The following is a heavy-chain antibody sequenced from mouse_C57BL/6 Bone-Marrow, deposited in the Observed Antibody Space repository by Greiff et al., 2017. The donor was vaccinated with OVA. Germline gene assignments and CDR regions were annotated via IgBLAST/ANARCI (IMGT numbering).Heavy chain of an antibody. CDR3: ARRDAMDY. CDR1: GFTFSDFY. Sequence: EVNVVESGGGLVQPGGSLKLSCAASGFTFSDFYMYWIRQTPEKRLEWVAYISNGGGSTYYPDTVKGRFTISRDNTKNTLYLQMSRRKSEDTAMYYCARRDAMDYWGQGTSVTVSS. J-gene: IGHJ4*01. V-gene: IGHV5-12*01. CDR2: ISNGGGST.